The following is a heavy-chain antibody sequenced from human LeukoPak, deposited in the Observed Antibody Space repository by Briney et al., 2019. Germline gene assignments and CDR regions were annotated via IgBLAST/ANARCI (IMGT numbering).Heavy chain of an antibody. Sequence: PGGSLSLSFAASGFSVSSNYMSWFRKAPGKGLEWVSVLYSSGYSKYADSVKGRFSISRDNSENTLSLQMNSLRAEDTAVYYCAAKGNGYTGIYVFAHWGRGTLVTVSS. V-gene: IGHV3-66*01. J-gene: IGHJ4*02. D-gene: IGHD5-12*01. CDR1: GFSVSSNY. CDR3: AAKGNGYTGIYVFAH. CDR2: LYSSGYS.